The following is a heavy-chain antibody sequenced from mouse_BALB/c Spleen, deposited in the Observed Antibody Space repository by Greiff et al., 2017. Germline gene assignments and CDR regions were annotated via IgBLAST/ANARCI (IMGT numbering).Heavy chain of an antibody. J-gene: IGHJ3*01. V-gene: IGHV5-6-5*01. CDR3: ASGYYGSSYPAWFAY. D-gene: IGHD1-1*01. CDR2: ISSGGST. Sequence: EVKLQESGGGLVKPGGSLKLSCAASGFTFSSYAMSWVRQTPEKRLEWVASISSGGSTYYPDSVKGRFTISRDNARNILYLQMSSLRSEDTAMYYCASGYYGSSYPAWFAYWGQGTLVTVSA. CDR1: GFTFSSYA.